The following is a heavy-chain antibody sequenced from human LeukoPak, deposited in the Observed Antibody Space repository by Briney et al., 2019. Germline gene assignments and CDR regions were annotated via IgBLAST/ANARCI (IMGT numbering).Heavy chain of an antibody. CDR3: ARGGGYEPAYYFDY. CDR2: INHSGST. D-gene: IGHD5-12*01. Sequence: PSETLSLTCAVYGGSFSGYYWSWIRQPPGKGLEWIGEINHSGSTNYNPSLKSRVTISVDTSKNQFSLKLSSVTAADTAVYYCARGGGYEPAYYFDYWGQGTLVTVPS. J-gene: IGHJ4*02. CDR1: GGSFSGYY. V-gene: IGHV4-34*01.